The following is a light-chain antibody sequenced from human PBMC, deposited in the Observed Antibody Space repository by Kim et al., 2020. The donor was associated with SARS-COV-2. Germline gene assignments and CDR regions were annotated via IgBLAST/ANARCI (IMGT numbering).Light chain of an antibody. V-gene: IGKV3-11*01. Sequence: EIVLTQSPATLSLSPGERATLSCRAGQSVSSYLAWYQQKPGQPPRLLIYDASNRATGIPARFSGSGSGTDFTLTISSLEPEDFAVYYCQQRSNWSFTFGGGTKVDIK. CDR1: QSVSSY. CDR3: QQRSNWSFT. CDR2: DAS. J-gene: IGKJ4*01.